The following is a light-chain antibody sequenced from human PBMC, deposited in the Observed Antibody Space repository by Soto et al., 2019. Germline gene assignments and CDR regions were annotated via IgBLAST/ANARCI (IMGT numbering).Light chain of an antibody. CDR3: SSYTSSSTRL. CDR2: DVS. V-gene: IGLV2-14*01. CDR1: SSDVGGYNY. J-gene: IGLJ3*02. Sequence: QSVLTQSASVSGSPGQSITISCTGTSSDVGGYNYVSWYQQYPGKAPKVMIFDVSNRPSGVSDRFSGSKSGNTAFLTISGLQAEDEADYYCSSYTSSSTRLFGGGTKVTVL.